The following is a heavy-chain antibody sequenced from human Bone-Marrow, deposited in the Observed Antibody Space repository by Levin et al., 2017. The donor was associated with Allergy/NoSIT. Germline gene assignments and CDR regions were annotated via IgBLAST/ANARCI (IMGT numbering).Heavy chain of an antibody. CDR3: AKDEGPDTSLIQGNWYFQH. J-gene: IGHJ2*01. D-gene: IGHD2-21*01. CDR1: GFSFKDYA. CDR2: LSWNNYNK. Sequence: PGGSLRLSCVASGFSFKDYAIHWVRQAPGKGLEWVAGLSWNNYNKGHADSVKGRFTISRDNSKNTLYLQMNSLRPEDTALYYCAKDEGPDTSLIQGNWYFQHWGRGTLVTVSS. V-gene: IGHV3-9*01.